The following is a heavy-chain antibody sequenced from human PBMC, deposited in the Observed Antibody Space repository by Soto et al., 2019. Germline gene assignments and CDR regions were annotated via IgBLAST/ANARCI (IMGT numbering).Heavy chain of an antibody. V-gene: IGHV3-23*01. D-gene: IGHD1-20*01. CDR2: IHIPGGRA. CDR3: GGHWYNY. Sequence: PGGSLRLSCAASGFTFTTSAISWVRQAPGKGLEWISLIHIPGGRATYADSVRGRFTISIDNSENTVFLQMNSLRAEDTAIYYCGGHWYNYWGQGTLVT. CDR1: GFTFTTSA. J-gene: IGHJ4*02.